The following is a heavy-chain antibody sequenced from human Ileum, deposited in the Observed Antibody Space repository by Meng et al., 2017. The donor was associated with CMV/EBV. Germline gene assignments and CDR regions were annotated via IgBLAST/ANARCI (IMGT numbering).Heavy chain of an antibody. CDR3: ARYNPRDWHFDL. J-gene: IGHJ2*01. CDR1: VRSFDIYY. D-gene: IGHD1-14*01. CDR2: INHSGST. V-gene: IGHV4-34*01. Sequence: LSCTFYVRSFDIYYWTWIRQPPGRGLEWIGEINHSGSTNYSPSLKSRVTMSIDTPKSQFSLKLSSVTAADTSVYYCARYNPRDWHFDLWGRGTLVTVSS.